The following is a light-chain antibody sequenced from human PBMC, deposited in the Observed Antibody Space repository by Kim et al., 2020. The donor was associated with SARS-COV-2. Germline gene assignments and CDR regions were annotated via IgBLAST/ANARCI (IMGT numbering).Light chain of an antibody. CDR1: SSNIGSNY. Sequence: PVQRVTISCSGRSSNIGSNYVYCYQQLPGTAPNLLIYRNNQRPLGVPDRFSGSKSGTSASLAISGLRSENEADYYCATWDDSLNWLFGGGTKLT. V-gene: IGLV1-47*01. CDR2: RNN. CDR3: ATWDDSLNWL. J-gene: IGLJ3*02.